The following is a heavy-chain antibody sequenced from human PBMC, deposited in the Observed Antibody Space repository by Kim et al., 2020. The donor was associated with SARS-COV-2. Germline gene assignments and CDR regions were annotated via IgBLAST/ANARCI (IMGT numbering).Heavy chain of an antibody. J-gene: IGHJ4*02. V-gene: IGHV3-30-3*01. CDR2: ISYDGSNK. CDR1: GFTFSSYA. D-gene: IGHD6-13*01. CDR3: AGDFSAGDY. Sequence: GGSLRLSCAASGFTFSSYAMHWVRQAPGKVLEWLSFISYDGSNKYYADSVKGRFTISRDNSKNTLYLQINSLRAEDTAVYYCAGDFSAGDYWGQGTLVTVSS.